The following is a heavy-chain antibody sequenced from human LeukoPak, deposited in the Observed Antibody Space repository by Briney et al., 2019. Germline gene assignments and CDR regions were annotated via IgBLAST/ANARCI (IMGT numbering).Heavy chain of an antibody. CDR3: AREVKFDYSNYVDY. J-gene: IGHJ4*02. Sequence: ASVKVSCKASGGTFSSYAISWVRQAPGQGLEWMGRIIPIFGTANYAQKFQGRVTITTDESTSTAYMELSSLRSEDTAVYYCAREVKFDYSNYVDYWGQGTLVTVSS. CDR2: IIPIFGTA. V-gene: IGHV1-69*05. CDR1: GGTFSSYA. D-gene: IGHD4-11*01.